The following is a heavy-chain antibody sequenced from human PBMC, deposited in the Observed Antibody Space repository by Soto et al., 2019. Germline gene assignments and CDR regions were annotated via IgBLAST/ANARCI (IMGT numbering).Heavy chain of an antibody. CDR3: KKAQFEIGSYFDLDV. V-gene: IGHV1-8*01. D-gene: IGHD6-25*01. Sequence: QVNLVQSGAEVKQPGASVRVSCKASGYTFTNYDITWVRQATGQGLEWMGWMNPDSENTGSPQKFQGRDTMNVNTSINTTYMELTSPRSEDTAVYYCKKAQFEIGSYFDLDVWSQGTTVTVSS. J-gene: IGHJ6*02. CDR2: MNPDSENT. CDR1: GYTFTNYD.